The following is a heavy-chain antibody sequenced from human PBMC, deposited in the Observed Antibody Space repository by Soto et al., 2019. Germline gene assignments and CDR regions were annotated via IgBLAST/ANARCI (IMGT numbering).Heavy chain of an antibody. CDR3: ARVLGYCTNGVCPHNWFDP. CDR1: GGSISISNW. V-gene: IGHV4-4*02. CDR2: IYHSGST. J-gene: IGHJ5*02. D-gene: IGHD2-8*01. Sequence: PSETLSLTCAVSGGSISISNWWSWVRQPPGKGLEWIGEIYHSGSTNYNPSLKSRVTISVDKSKNQFSLKLSSVTAADTAVYYCARVLGYCTNGVCPHNWFDPWGQGTLVTVSS.